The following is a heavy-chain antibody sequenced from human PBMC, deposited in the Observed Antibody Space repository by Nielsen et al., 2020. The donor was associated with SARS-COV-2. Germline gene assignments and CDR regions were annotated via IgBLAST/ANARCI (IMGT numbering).Heavy chain of an antibody. CDR2: ISSSGSTI. CDR3: AKDFSPPAY. J-gene: IGHJ4*02. V-gene: IGHV3-48*03. Sequence: GGSLRLSCAASGFTFSSYEMNWVRQAPGKGLEWVSYISSSGSTIYYADSVKGRFTISRDNSKNTLYLQMNSLRAEDTAVYYCAKDFSPPAYWGQGTLVTVSS. D-gene: IGHD2/OR15-2a*01. CDR1: GFTFSSYE.